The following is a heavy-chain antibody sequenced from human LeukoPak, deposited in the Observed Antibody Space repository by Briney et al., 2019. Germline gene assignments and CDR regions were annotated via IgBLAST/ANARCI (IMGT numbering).Heavy chain of an antibody. J-gene: IGHJ3*02. Sequence: SQTLSLTCAISGDSVSSNNAAWNWIRQSPSRGLEWLGRTYYRSKWYTDYAISVKSRITINPDTSKNQFSLKLSSVTAADTAVYYCARDKSRTYGSADAFDIWGQGTMVTVSS. CDR3: ARDKSRTYGSADAFDI. V-gene: IGHV6-1*01. CDR2: TYYRSKWYT. D-gene: IGHD3-10*01. CDR1: GDSVSSNNAA.